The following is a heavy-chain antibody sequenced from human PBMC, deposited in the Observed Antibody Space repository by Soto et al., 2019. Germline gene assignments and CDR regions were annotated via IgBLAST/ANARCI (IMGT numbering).Heavy chain of an antibody. D-gene: IGHD3-16*01. V-gene: IGHV4-34*01. CDR2: INHSGST. CDR3: ARHRRDYYYYYYYMDV. Sequence: SETLSLTCAVYGGSFSGYYWSWIRQPPGKGLEWIGEINHSGSTNYNPSLKSRVTISVDTSKNQFSLKLSSVTAADTAVYYCARHRRDYYYYYYYMDVWGKGTTVTVSS. CDR1: GGSFSGYY. J-gene: IGHJ6*03.